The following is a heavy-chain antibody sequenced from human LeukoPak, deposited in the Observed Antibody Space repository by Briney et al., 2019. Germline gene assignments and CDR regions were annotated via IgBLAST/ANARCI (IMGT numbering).Heavy chain of an antibody. CDR3: ARGDSSSPDY. CDR2: MNPNSGNT. Sequence: GASVKVSCKASGYTFTDYYMHWVRQAPGQGLEWMGWMNPNSGNTGYAQRFQGRVTVTRNTSISTAYMELSSLISEDTAVYYCARGDSSSPDYWGQGTLVTVSS. CDR1: GYTFTDYY. J-gene: IGHJ4*02. V-gene: IGHV1-8*02. D-gene: IGHD6-13*01.